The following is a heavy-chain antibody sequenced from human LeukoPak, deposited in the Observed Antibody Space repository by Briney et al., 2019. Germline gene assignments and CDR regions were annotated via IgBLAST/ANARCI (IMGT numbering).Heavy chain of an antibody. D-gene: IGHD3-3*01. CDR2: ISYDGSNK. CDR3: ARTDVAPYDFWSGYVY. Sequence: PGGSLRLSCAASGFTFNYYAMHWVRQSPGKGLEWVAVISYDGSNKYYADSVKGRFTISRDNSKNTLYLQMNSLRAEDTAVYYCARTDVAPYDFWSGYVYWGQGTLVTVSS. V-gene: IGHV3-30-3*01. CDR1: GFTFNYYA. J-gene: IGHJ4*02.